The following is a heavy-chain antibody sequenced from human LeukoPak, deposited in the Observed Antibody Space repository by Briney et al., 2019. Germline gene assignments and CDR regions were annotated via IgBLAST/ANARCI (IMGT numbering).Heavy chain of an antibody. D-gene: IGHD6-6*01. V-gene: IGHV3-7*01. CDR2: IKEDGSDK. CDR1: GFTFRNYW. J-gene: IGHJ4*02. CDR3: VRGTRSNSF. Sequence: GSLRLSCTASGFTFRNYWMSWVRQAPGKGLECVAYIKEDGSDKNYVDSVKGRFTISRDNAKSSLYLQMNSLRVEDTAVYYCVRGTRSNSFWGQGTQVTVS.